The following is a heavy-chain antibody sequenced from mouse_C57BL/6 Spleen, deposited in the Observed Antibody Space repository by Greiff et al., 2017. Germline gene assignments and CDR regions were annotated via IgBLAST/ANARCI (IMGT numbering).Heavy chain of an antibody. Sequence: VQLQQSGPELVKPGASVKISCKASGYTFTDYYINWVKQRPGQGLEWIGWIFPGSGSTYYNEKFKGKATLTVDKSSSTAYMLLSSLTSEDSAVYFCAVVYYYGSSPWCFDVWGTGTTVTVSS. CDR1: GYTFTDYY. CDR2: IFPGSGST. V-gene: IGHV1-75*01. J-gene: IGHJ1*03. CDR3: AVVYYYGSSPWCFDV. D-gene: IGHD1-1*01.